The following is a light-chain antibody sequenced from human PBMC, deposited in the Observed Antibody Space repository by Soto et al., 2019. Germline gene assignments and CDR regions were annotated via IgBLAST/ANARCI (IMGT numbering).Light chain of an antibody. J-gene: IGKJ3*01. CDR1: QGIGNY. V-gene: IGKV1-27*01. CDR2: AAS. CDR3: QNLDSAAFT. Sequence: IPMTQSPSSLSASVGDRVTITCRASQGIGNYLAWYQQRPGKVPKLLIYAASTLQSGVPSRFSGSGSGTDFALTISSLLPEDVATYYCQNLDSAAFTFGPGTKVDI.